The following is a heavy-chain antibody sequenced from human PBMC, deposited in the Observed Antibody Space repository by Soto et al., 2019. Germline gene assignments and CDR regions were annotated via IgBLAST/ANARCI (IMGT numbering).Heavy chain of an antibody. CDR1: GGSISNGGYS. Sequence: SEPLPLTCAVSGGSISNGGYSWSWIRQPPGKGLEWIGYIYHSGSTNYNPSLKSRVTISVDTSKNQFSLKLSSVTAADTAVYYCASSTRRLGELSSIDYWGQGTLVTVSS. CDR2: IYHSGST. V-gene: IGHV4-30-2*02. J-gene: IGHJ4*02. D-gene: IGHD3-16*02. CDR3: ASSTRRLGELSSIDY.